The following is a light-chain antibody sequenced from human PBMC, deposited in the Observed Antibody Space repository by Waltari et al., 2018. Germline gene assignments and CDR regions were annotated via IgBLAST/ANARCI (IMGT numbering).Light chain of an antibody. Sequence: QSPLTQPASVSASPGQSTTISCTATSSDIGGYVHASWYQQHPGSAPKLIIYEVDKRPSGISSRFSGSKSGNTASLTISGLQPEDEADYYCCSYTNSGTRVFGTGTKVTVL. CDR1: SSDIGGYVH. CDR2: EVD. V-gene: IGLV2-14*03. CDR3: CSYTNSGTRV. J-gene: IGLJ1*01.